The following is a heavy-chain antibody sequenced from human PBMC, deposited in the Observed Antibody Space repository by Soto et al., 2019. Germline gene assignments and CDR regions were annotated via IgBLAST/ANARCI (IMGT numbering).Heavy chain of an antibody. CDR3: ARNSPIQHVVPAAIGYYYYYYMDV. J-gene: IGHJ6*03. CDR2: IYYSGST. CDR1: GGSISSYY. Sequence: SETLSLTCTVSGGSISSYYWSWIRQPPGKGLEWIGYIYYSGSTNYNPSLKSRVTIPVDTSKNQFSLKLSSVTAADTAVYYCARNSPIQHVVPAAIGYYYYYYMDVWGKGTTVTVSS. V-gene: IGHV4-59*08. D-gene: IGHD2-2*02.